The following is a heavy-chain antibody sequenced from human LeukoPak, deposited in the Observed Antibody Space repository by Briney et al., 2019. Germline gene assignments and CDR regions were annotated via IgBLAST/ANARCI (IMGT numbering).Heavy chain of an antibody. D-gene: IGHD4-17*01. CDR3: ASYGDYSANFDY. V-gene: IGHV4-39*01. CDR1: GGSISSSSYY. CDR2: IYYSGST. Sequence: PSETLSLTCTVSGGSISSSSYYWGWIRQPPGKGLEWIGSIYYSGSTYYNPSLKSRVTISVDTSKNQFSLKLISVTAADTAVYYCASYGDYSANFDYWGQGTLVAVSS. J-gene: IGHJ4*02.